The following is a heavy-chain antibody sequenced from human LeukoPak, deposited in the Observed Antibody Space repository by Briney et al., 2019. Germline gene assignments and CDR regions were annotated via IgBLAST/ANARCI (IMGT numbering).Heavy chain of an antibody. Sequence: PGGSLRLSCAASGFTFSSYGMHWVRQAPGKGLEWVAVISYDGSNKYYADSVKGRFTISRDNSKNTLYLQMNSLRAEDTAVYCCANEYCSGGSCGYYGMDVWGQGTTVTVSS. J-gene: IGHJ6*02. D-gene: IGHD2-15*01. CDR2: ISYDGSNK. V-gene: IGHV3-30*18. CDR1: GFTFSSYG. CDR3: ANEYCSGGSCGYYGMDV.